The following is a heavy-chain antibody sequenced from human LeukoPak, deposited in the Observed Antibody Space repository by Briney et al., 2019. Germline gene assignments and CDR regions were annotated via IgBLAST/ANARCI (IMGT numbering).Heavy chain of an antibody. Sequence: GASVKVSCKASGCTFTSYGISWVLHAPGQGLEWMGWISAYNGNTNYALNLQGRVTMTTDTSTSTAYMELRSLRSDDTAMYYCARGSYYDSSGYYYNYFDYWGQGTLVTVSS. CDR1: GCTFTSYG. V-gene: IGHV1-18*01. D-gene: IGHD3-22*01. CDR2: ISAYNGNT. J-gene: IGHJ4*02. CDR3: ARGSYYDSSGYYYNYFDY.